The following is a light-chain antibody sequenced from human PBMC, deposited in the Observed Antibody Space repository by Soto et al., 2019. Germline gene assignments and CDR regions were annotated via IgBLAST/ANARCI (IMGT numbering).Light chain of an antibody. CDR1: SSSIGDGSD. J-gene: IGLJ2*01. CDR3: QSYDSSLSDVV. Sequence: QSVLTQPPSVSGAPGQRVTISCTGSSSSIGDGSDVHWYQQLPGAAPKLLIFGNNHRPSGVPDRFSGSKSGTSGSLAITGLQAEDEADYHCQSYDSSLSDVVFGGGTKLTVL. CDR2: GNN. V-gene: IGLV1-40*01.